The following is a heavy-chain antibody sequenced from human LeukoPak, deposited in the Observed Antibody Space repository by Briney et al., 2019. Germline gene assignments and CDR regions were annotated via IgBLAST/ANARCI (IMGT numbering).Heavy chain of an antibody. CDR2: INHSGST. D-gene: IGHD1-26*01. J-gene: IGHJ5*02. CDR3: ARGIIRPTFRYWELLAVWGWFDP. CDR1: GGSFSGYN. Sequence: HPSETLSLTCAVYGGSFSGYNWSWFRQPPGKGREWIGEINHSGSTNYNPSLKSRVTISVDTSKNQFSLKLSSVTAADTAVYYCARGIIRPTFRYWELLAVWGWFDPWGQGTLVTVSS. V-gene: IGHV4-34*01.